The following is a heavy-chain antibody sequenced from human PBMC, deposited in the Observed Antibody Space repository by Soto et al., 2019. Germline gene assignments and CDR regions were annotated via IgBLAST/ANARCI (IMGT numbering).Heavy chain of an antibody. CDR1: GGSDSGYY. CDR3: ARFIGYSSGWRPPLHFDY. Sequence: PSETLSLTCAVYGGSDSGYYWSWIRQPQEKGLEWIGEINHSRSTNYNPSLKSRVTISVDTSKNHFSLKLSSVTAADTAVYYCARFIGYSSGWRPPLHFDYWGQGTLVTVSS. D-gene: IGHD6-19*01. V-gene: IGHV4-34*01. J-gene: IGHJ4*02. CDR2: INHSRST.